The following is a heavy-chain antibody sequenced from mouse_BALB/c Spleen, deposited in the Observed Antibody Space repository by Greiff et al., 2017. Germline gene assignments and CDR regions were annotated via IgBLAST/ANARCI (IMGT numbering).Heavy chain of an antibody. CDR1: GFTFSSYT. CDR2: ISSGGSYT. V-gene: IGHV5-6-4*01. J-gene: IGHJ4*01. Sequence: EVKLVESGGGLVKPGGSLKLSCAASGFTFSSYTMSWVRQTPEKRLEWVATISSGGSYTYYPDSVKGRFTISRDNAKNTLYLQMSSLKSEDTAMYYCTRDPRGAMDYWGQGTSVTVSS. CDR3: TRDPRGAMDY.